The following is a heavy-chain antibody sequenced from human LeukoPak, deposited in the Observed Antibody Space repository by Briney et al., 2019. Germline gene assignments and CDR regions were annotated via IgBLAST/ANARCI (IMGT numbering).Heavy chain of an antibody. V-gene: IGHV1-2*02. CDR2: INPNSGGT. D-gene: IGHD3-9*01. Sequence: ASVKVSCKASGYILTDYYMHWVRQAPGQGLEWMGWINPNSGGTKYAQKFQGRVTMTRDTSISTAYMELSRLRSDDTAVYYCARLPDYDTLTSYRRLFDYWGQGTLVTVSS. CDR3: ARLPDYDTLTSYRRLFDY. CDR1: GYILTDYY. J-gene: IGHJ4*02.